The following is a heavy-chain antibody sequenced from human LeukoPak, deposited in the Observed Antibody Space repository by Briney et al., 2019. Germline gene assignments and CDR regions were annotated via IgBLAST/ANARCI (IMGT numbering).Heavy chain of an antibody. CDR3: AKTNGYYSD. CDR2: ISGSGGTT. V-gene: IGHV3-23*01. CDR1: GFTFSSYS. J-gene: IGHJ4*02. Sequence: PGGSLRLSCAASGFTFSSYSMSWVRQAPGKGLEWVSAISGSGGTTYYADSVKGRFTISRDNSKNSLSLQVSSLRAEDTAVYYCAKTNGYYSDWGKGTLVTVS. D-gene: IGHD3-22*01.